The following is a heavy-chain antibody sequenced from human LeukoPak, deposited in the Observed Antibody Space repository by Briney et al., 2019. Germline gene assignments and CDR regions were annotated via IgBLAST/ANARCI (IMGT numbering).Heavy chain of an antibody. J-gene: IGHJ4*02. CDR3: ARNLFGDGEDY. CDR2: ISSSSSYI. CDR1: GFTFSSYS. Sequence: GGSLRLSCAASGFTFSSYSMNWVRQAPGKGLEWVSSISSSSSYIYYADSVKGRFTISRDNAMNSLYLQMNSLRAEDTAVYYCARNLFGDGEDYWGQGTLVTVSS. D-gene: IGHD3-10*02. V-gene: IGHV3-21*01.